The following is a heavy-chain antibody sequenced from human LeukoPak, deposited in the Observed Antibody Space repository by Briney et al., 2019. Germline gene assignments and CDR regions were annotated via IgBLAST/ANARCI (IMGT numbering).Heavy chain of an antibody. D-gene: IGHD6-19*01. Sequence: GGSLRLSCAASGFTFSRYALSWVRQAPGKGLEWVSSIGAGGGGTYYSDSVRGRFAISRDNSKNTMYLQLSSLRGDDTAVYYCPTDPYSNGWVGGDCFDHWGRGTRVSVSS. J-gene: IGHJ4*02. CDR1: GFTFSRYA. CDR3: PTDPYSNGWVGGDCFDH. CDR2: IGAGGGGT. V-gene: IGHV3-23*01.